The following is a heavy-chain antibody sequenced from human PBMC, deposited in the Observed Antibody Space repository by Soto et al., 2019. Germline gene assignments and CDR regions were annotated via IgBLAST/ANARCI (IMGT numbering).Heavy chain of an antibody. CDR3: GGVRTRYYYYGMDV. CDR1: GGTFSSYA. J-gene: IGHJ6*02. V-gene: IGHV1-69*12. Sequence: QVQLVQSGAEVKKPGSSVKVSCKASGGTFSSYAISWVRQAPGQGLEWMGGIIPIFGTANYAQKFQGRVKMTADESTSTAYMELSSLRSEDTAVYYCGGVRTRYYYYGMDVWGQGTKVTVSS. CDR2: IIPIFGTA. D-gene: IGHD3-10*01.